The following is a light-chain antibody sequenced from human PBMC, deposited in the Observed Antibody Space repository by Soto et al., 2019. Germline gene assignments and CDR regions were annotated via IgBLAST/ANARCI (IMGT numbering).Light chain of an antibody. CDR3: QQFNSYPRVT. CDR1: QGISSA. J-gene: IGKJ3*01. CDR2: DAS. V-gene: IGKV1-13*02. Sequence: AIQLTQSPSSLSASVGARVTITCRASQGISSALAWYQQKPGKAPKLLIYDASSLASGVPSRFSGSGSVSDFTLTISSLQPEDFATYCCQQFNSYPRVTFGPGTKVDIK.